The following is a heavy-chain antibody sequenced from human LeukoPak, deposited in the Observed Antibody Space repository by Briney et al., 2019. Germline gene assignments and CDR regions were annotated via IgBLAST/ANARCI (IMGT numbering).Heavy chain of an antibody. Sequence: ASVKVSCKASGYTFTGYYMHWVRQDSGQGLEWMGWISPNSGGPNYAQKFQGRVTMTRDTSISTAYMELSRLRSDDTAVYYCARLLGTWNTFDYWGQGPLVTVSS. V-gene: IGHV1-2*02. J-gene: IGHJ4*02. D-gene: IGHD1-1*01. CDR3: ARLLGTWNTFDY. CDR1: GYTFTGYY. CDR2: ISPNSGGP.